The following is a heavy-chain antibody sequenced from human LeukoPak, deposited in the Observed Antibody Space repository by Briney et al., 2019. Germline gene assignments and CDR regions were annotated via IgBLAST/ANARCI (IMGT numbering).Heavy chain of an antibody. CDR1: GGSFSGYY. CDR2: INHSGST. Sequence: SETLSLTCAVYGGSFSGYYWSWLRQPPGKGLEWIGEINHSGSTNYNPSLKSRVTISVDTSKNQFSLKLSSVTAADTAVYYCARGSAAAGTGRRLYYYYYYMDVWGKGTTVTVSS. J-gene: IGHJ6*03. CDR3: ARGSAAAGTGRRLYYYYYYMDV. V-gene: IGHV4-34*01. D-gene: IGHD6-13*01.